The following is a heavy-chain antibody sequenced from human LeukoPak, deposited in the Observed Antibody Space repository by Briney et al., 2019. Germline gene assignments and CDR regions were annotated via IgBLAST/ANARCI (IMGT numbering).Heavy chain of an antibody. V-gene: IGHV3-48*03. CDR2: ISSSGSTI. D-gene: IGHD6-19*01. CDR3: ARDSNDSSGWYRY. CDR1: GFTFSSYE. J-gene: IGHJ4*02. Sequence: PGGSLRLSCAASGFTFSSYEMNWVRQAPGKGLEWVSYISSSGSTIYYADSVKGRFTISRDNAKNSLYLQMNSLRAEDTAVYYCARDSNDSSGWYRYWGQGTLVTVSS.